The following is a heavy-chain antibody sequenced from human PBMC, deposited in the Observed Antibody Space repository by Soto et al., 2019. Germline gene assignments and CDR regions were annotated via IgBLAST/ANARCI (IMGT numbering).Heavy chain of an antibody. Sequence: EVHLLESGGDLVQPGGSLRLSCAVSRFTFSSYGMNWVRQAPGKGLEWVSSISDDGDSTYYADSVKGRFTISRDNSKTTLYLQMNSLRAEDTAVYYCAKRSGYQEAAYLDYWGQGTLVTVSS. CDR1: RFTFSSYG. CDR3: AKRSGYQEAAYLDY. CDR2: ISDDGDST. D-gene: IGHD5-12*01. J-gene: IGHJ4*02. V-gene: IGHV3-23*01.